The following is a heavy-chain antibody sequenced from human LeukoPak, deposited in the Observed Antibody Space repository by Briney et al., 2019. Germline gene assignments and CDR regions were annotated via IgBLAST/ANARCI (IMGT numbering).Heavy chain of an antibody. V-gene: IGHV3-53*01. CDR3: AGGRLRDGRFDF. CDR2: MYSGGNT. D-gene: IGHD3/OR15-3a*01. J-gene: IGHJ4*02. Sequence: PGGSLRLSCAASGFTFSSYAMSWVRQAPGKGLEWLAVMYSGGNTYYADSVRGRFTISRDNSKNTLNLQMNNLRPDDTAVYYCAGGRLRDGRFDFWGQGTLVIVSS. CDR1: GFTFSSYA.